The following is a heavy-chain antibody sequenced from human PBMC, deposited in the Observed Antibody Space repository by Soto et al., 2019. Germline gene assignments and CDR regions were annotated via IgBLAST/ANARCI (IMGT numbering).Heavy chain of an antibody. CDR3: ARDNNGGSFAY. CDR1: VFTFVSSY. Sequence: GGSLRLSCEALVFTFVSSYMNWVRQAPGKGLEWVSYISRGGDTVYYADSVKGRFTISRDNAKNSLYLQMNSLRAEDTAVYYCARDNNGGSFAYWGQGTLVTVSS. V-gene: IGHV3-48*01. J-gene: IGHJ4*01. CDR2: ISRGGDTV. D-gene: IGHD2-8*01.